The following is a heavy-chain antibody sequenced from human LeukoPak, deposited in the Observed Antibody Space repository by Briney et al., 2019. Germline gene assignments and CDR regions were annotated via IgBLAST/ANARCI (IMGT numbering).Heavy chain of an antibody. CDR1: GDSICSYY. Sequence: PSETLSLTCTVSGDSICSYYWSWIRQPPGKGLEWIGYIYHSGNTNSNPSLKSRVTISVDTTKNQFSLKLSSVTAADTAVYYCARGVAGYGPYDYWGQGTLVTVSS. CDR3: ARGVAGYGPYDY. D-gene: IGHD5-12*01. CDR2: IYHSGNT. J-gene: IGHJ4*02. V-gene: IGHV4-59*08.